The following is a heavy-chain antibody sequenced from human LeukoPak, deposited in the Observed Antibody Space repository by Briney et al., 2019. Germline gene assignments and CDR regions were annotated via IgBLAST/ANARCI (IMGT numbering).Heavy chain of an antibody. CDR1: GFTPCDYY. CDR3: ARTARLLDY. J-gene: IGHJ4*02. Sequence: GGSLRLSCEASGFTPCDYYMNWIRQGPGEGLGWGSYISGKSTDTNYAGSVKGRFTISRDKAKNSLYLQMDSVKAEDTAVYYCARTARLLDYWGQGTLVTVSS. V-gene: IGHV3-11*06. D-gene: IGHD5-12*01. CDR2: ISGKSTDT.